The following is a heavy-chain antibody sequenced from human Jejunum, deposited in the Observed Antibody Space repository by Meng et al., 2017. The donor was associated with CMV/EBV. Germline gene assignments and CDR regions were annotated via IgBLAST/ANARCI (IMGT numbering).Heavy chain of an antibody. CDR2: INSDGSST. CDR3: ARGYNYNMDV. Sequence: CATSGFTFSRYWMHWVRQAPGKGPVWVSRINSDGSSTSYAESVKGRFTISRDNAKNTLYLQMNSLRAEDTAVYYCARGYNYNMDVWGQGTTVTVSS. J-gene: IGHJ6*02. CDR1: GFTFSRYW. V-gene: IGHV3-74*01.